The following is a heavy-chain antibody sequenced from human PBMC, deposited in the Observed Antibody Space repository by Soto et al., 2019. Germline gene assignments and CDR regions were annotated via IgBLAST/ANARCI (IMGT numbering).Heavy chain of an antibody. CDR1: GFTFSSYA. Sequence: GGSLRLSCAASGFTFSSYAMHWVRQAPGKGLEWVAVISYDGSNKYYADSVKGRFTISRDNSKNTLYLQMNSLRAEDTAVYYCARDSGYDFWSGGATKYYYYYGMDVWGQGTTVTVSS. J-gene: IGHJ6*02. CDR2: ISYDGSNK. CDR3: ARDSGYDFWSGGATKYYYYYGMDV. D-gene: IGHD3-3*01. V-gene: IGHV3-30-3*01.